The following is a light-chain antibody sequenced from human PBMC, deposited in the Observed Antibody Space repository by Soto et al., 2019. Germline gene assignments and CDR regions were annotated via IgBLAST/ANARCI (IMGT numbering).Light chain of an antibody. V-gene: IGLV1-47*01. CDR1: SSNIGSNY. J-gene: IGLJ3*02. Sequence: QSVLTQPPSASGTPGQRVTISCSGSSSNIGSNYVYWYQQLPGTAPKLLIYRNNQRPSGVPDRFSGSKSGTSASLAISGLRSEDEADYYCVAWDDSLSGPWVFGGGTQLTVL. CDR3: VAWDDSLSGPWV. CDR2: RNN.